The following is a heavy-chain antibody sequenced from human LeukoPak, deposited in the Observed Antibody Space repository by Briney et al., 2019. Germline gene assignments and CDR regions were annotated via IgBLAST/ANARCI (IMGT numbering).Heavy chain of an antibody. CDR1: DDSISDYY. CDR2: IYYSGST. D-gene: IGHD6-19*01. Sequence: PSETLSLTCSVSDDSISDYYWCWIRQPPGKGLEWIGYIYYSGSTNYNPSLKSRVTISVDTSKNQFSLKLSSVTAADTAVYYCARHWRSSGWYGLGYWGQGTLVTVSS. CDR3: ARHWRSSGWYGLGY. J-gene: IGHJ4*02. V-gene: IGHV4-59*08.